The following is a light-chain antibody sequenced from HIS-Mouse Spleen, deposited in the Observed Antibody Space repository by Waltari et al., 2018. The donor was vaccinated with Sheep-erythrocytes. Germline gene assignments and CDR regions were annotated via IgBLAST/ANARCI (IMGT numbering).Light chain of an antibody. Sequence: AIQLTQSPSSLSASVGDRVTITCRASQGISSALAWYQQKLGKAPKLLIYDASSLESGVPSRFSGSGSVTDFTLTISSLQPEDFATYYCQQFNNYPRTFGQGTKVEIK. V-gene: IGKV1D-13*01. J-gene: IGKJ1*01. CDR2: DAS. CDR3: QQFNNYPRT. CDR1: QGISSA.